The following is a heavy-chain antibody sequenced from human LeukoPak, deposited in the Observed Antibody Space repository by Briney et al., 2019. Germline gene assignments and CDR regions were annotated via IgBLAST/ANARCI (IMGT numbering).Heavy chain of an antibody. D-gene: IGHD3/OR15-3a*01. V-gene: IGHV3-72*01. CDR3: ARDQYDTWSRRGNFDS. J-gene: IGHJ4*02. CDR1: GFIFSDHY. CDR2: TKNKANSYST. Sequence: GGSLRLSCAVSGFIFSDHYIDWVRQAPGKGLEWVGRTKNKANSYSTEYAASVKGRFTILRDDTKNSVYLQMNSLRAEDTAVFYCARDQYDTWSRRGNFDSWGQGTLVIVSS.